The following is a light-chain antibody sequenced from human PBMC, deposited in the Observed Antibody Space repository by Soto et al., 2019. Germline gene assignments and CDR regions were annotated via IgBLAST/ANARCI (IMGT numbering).Light chain of an antibody. CDR1: SGHSHYA. CDR2: VNSDGSH. Sequence: QPVLTQSPSASASLGASVKLTCTLNSGHSHYAIAWHQQQPEKGPRYLMKVNSDGSHNKGDGIPDRFSGFSSGAERYLIISSLQSEDEADYYCQTWGTGIRVFGGGTKVTVL. J-gene: IGLJ3*02. CDR3: QTWGTGIRV. V-gene: IGLV4-69*01.